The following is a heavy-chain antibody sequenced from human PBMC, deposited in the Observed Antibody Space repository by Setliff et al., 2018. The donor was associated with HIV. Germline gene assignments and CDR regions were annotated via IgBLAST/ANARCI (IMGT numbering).Heavy chain of an antibody. D-gene: IGHD2-21*02. CDR1: SVSIRTYF. CDR3: ARQLTYETIPSLTAYGWDV. Sequence: SETLSLTCSVSSVSIRTYFWNWVRQVQGKGPEWIGNAYSGDSTGYNTYNPSLKRRVTGIIDIYKNQMSLNLTSVAAADTAVYYLARQLTYETIPSLTAYGWDVWGEGTTVT. CDR2: AYSGDSTGYN. V-gene: IGHV4-59*01. J-gene: IGHJ6*02.